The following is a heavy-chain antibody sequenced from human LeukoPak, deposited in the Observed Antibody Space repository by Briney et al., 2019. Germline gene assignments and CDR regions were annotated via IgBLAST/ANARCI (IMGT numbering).Heavy chain of an antibody. CDR2: INPDSGGS. D-gene: IGHD1-14*01. V-gene: IGHV1-2*02. CDR1: GYTFTNYG. CDR3: ARDMTGGIWARATSFDH. Sequence: ASVKVSCKASGYTFTNYGVSWVRQAPGQGPEWMGWINPDSGGSEYGQKFQGRVTFTSDTSSTTIYMEVRSLKSDDTAVYYCARDMTGGIWARATSFDHWGQGTLVTVSS. J-gene: IGHJ4*02.